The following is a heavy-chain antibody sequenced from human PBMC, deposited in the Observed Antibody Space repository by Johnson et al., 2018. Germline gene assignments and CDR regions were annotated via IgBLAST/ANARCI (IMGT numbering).Heavy chain of an antibody. V-gene: IGHV3-30*03. D-gene: IGHD3-9*01. CDR3: ATEGRLLRYFDWAFIFQH. J-gene: IGHJ1*01. CDR1: GFTFSSYG. Sequence: VQLVESGGGVVQPGRSLRLSCAASGFTFSSYGMPWVRQAPGQGLEWVAVISSDGTSTYDADCVKGPFTITRDNSKNRLSLQTKSLRAADTAVYYCATEGRLLRYFDWAFIFQHWGQGTLVTVSS. CDR2: ISSDGTST.